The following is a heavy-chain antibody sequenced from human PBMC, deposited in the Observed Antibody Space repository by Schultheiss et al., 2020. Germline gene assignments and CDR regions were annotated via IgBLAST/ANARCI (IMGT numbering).Heavy chain of an antibody. CDR1: GFTFSSYS. CDR2: ISSSSSTI. J-gene: IGHJ5*02. CDR3: ARGEDYYGSNWWFDP. D-gene: IGHD3-10*01. Sequence: GESLKISCAASGFTFSSYSMNWVRQAPGKGLEWVSYISSSSSTIYYADSVKGRFTISRDNAKNSLYLQMNSLRAEDTAVYYCARGEDYYGSNWWFDPWGQGTLVTVSS. V-gene: IGHV3-48*01.